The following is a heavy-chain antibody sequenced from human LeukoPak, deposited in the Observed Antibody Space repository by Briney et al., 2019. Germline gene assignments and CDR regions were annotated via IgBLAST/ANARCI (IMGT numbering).Heavy chain of an antibody. J-gene: IGHJ4*02. Sequence: GGSLRLSCAASGFTFSTSIMHWVRQAPGKGLEWVAVISYDGNNKYYADSVKGRFTISRDNSKSTLYVQMNSLRAEDTAVYYCAKEATAAGGNFEYWGQGTLVTVSS. V-gene: IGHV3-30*18. CDR2: ISYDGNNK. CDR1: GFTFSTSI. CDR3: AKEATAAGGNFEY. D-gene: IGHD6-13*01.